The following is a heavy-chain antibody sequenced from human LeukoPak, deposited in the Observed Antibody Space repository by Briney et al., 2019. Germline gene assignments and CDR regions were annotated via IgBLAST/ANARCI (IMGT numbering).Heavy chain of an antibody. CDR2: ISWNSGSI. CDR1: GFTFDDYA. CDR3: AKVQHDSSGYDAFDY. V-gene: IGHV3-9*01. J-gene: IGHJ4*02. Sequence: GGSLRLSCAASGFTFDDYAMHWVRQAPGKGLEWVSGISWNSGSIGYADSVKGRFTISRDNAKNSLYLQMNSLRAEDTALYYCAKVQHDSSGYDAFDYWDQGTLVTVSS. D-gene: IGHD3-22*01.